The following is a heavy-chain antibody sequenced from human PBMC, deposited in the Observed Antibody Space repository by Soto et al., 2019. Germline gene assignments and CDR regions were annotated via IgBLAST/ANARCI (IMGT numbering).Heavy chain of an antibody. CDR2: IYSGGST. D-gene: IGHD3-22*01. CDR1: GFTVSSNY. Sequence: GGSLRLSCAASGFTVSSNYMSWVRQAPGKGLEWVSVIYSGGSTYYADSVKGRFSISRDNSKNTLYLQMNSLRAEDTAVYYCARNYYDSGGGFDYWGQGTLVTVSS. V-gene: IGHV3-53*01. CDR3: ARNYYDSGGGFDY. J-gene: IGHJ4*02.